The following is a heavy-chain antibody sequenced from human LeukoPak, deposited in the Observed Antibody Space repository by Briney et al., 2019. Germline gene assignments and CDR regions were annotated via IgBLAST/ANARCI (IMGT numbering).Heavy chain of an antibody. CDR3: AKEVRESAWFYFDH. CDR1: GFTYSSYG. D-gene: IGHD3-10*01. J-gene: IGHJ4*02. Sequence: GGSLRLSCAASGFTYSSYGMHWVRQAPGKGLEWVAVISYDGSNKYYADSVKGRFTISRDNSEHTLYLEMNSLRAEDTAVYYCAKEVRESAWFYFDHWGQGTLATVSS. CDR2: ISYDGSNK. V-gene: IGHV3-30*18.